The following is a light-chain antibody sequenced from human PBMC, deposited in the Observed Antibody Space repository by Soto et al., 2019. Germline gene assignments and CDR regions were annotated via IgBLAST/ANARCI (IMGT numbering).Light chain of an antibody. V-gene: IGKV1-39*01. J-gene: IGKJ2*01. CDR3: QQTYNTPYT. Sequence: DIQMTQSPSSLSPSVGDRVTITCRASQTISTYLNWYQQKPGKAPKVLIYAASSLQSGVPSRFSGSGSGTDFTLTISSLQPEDFATYYCQQTYNTPYTFGQGTKVDIK. CDR1: QTISTY. CDR2: AAS.